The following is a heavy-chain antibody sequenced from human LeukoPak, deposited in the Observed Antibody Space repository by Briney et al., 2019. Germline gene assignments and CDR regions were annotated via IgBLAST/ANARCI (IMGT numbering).Heavy chain of an antibody. V-gene: IGHV3-21*01. J-gene: IGHJ4*02. CDR3: ARAVAYSNYAIDY. D-gene: IGHD4-11*01. CDR2: ISSSSSYI. CDR1: GFTFSSHS. Sequence: GGSLRLSCAASGFTFSSHSMNWVRQAPGKGLEWVSSISSSSSYIYYADSVKGRFTISRDNAKNSLYLQMNSLRAEDTAVYYCARAVAYSNYAIDYWGQGTLVTVSS.